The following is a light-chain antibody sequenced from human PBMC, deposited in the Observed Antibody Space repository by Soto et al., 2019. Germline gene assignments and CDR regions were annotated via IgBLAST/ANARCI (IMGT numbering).Light chain of an antibody. CDR2: EVS. Sequence: QSALTQPASVSGSPGKSITISCTGTSSDVGGYNYVSWYQQHPGKAPKLMIYEVSNRPSGVSNRFSASKSGNTASLTISGLQADDEADYYCSSYRNSNTQVFGGGTKVTVL. CDR1: SSDVGGYNY. V-gene: IGLV2-14*01. J-gene: IGLJ3*02. CDR3: SSYRNSNTQV.